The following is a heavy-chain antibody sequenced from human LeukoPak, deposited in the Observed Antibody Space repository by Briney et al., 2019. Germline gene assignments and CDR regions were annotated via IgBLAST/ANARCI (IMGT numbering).Heavy chain of an antibody. V-gene: IGHV4-59*01. Sequence: SETLSLTCAVYGGSFSGYYWNWIRQPPGKGLDWIGYIYHSGSTNYNPSLKSRVTISVGTSKTQISLKLRAVTAADTAVYYCARSRVWSDYWGYFDYWGQGTLVTVSS. CDR3: ARSRVWSDYWGYFDY. CDR2: IYHSGST. D-gene: IGHD3-3*01. J-gene: IGHJ4*02. CDR1: GGSFSGYY.